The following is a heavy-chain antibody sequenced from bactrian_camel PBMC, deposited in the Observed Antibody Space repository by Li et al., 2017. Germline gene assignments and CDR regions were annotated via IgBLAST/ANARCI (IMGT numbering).Heavy chain of an antibody. CDR2: IDSDGST. CDR3: KADPSRFGLYDSSCVGY. V-gene: IGHV3S53*01. J-gene: IGHJ4*01. Sequence: HVQLVESGGGSVQIGGSLRLSCAASGKTTGNYCMGWFRQAPGRERAGVARIDSDGSTSYASSVKGRFTIYKDNAKNTMYLQMNSLKPEDTAIYSCKADPSRFGLYDSSCVGYWGQGTQVTVS. D-gene: IGHD6*01. CDR1: GKTTGNYC.